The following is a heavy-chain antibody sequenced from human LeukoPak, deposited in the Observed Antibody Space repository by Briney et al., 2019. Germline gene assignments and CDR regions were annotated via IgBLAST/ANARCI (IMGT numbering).Heavy chain of an antibody. CDR3: AIYYDFWSGYSSNRLFDP. CDR2: IIPIFGTA. D-gene: IGHD3-3*01. J-gene: IGHJ5*02. Sequence: SVKVSCKASGGTFSSYAISWVRQAPGQGLEWMGGIIPIFGTANYAQKFLGRVTITADESTSTAYMELSSLRSEDTAVYYCAIYYDFWSGYSSNRLFDPWGQGTLVTVSS. V-gene: IGHV1-69*01. CDR1: GGTFSSYA.